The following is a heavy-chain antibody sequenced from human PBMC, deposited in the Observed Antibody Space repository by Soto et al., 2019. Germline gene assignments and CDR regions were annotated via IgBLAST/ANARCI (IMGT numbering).Heavy chain of an antibody. J-gene: IGHJ4*02. Sequence: PGGSLRLSCTASGFTFGDYAMSWFRQAPGKGLEWVGFIRSKAYGGTTEYAASVKGRFTISRDDSKSIAYLQMNSLKTEDTAAYYCTRSYAGIVVVPAAMGPYYFDYWGQGTLVTVSS. V-gene: IGHV3-49*03. D-gene: IGHD2-2*01. CDR2: IRSKAYGGTT. CDR1: GFTFGDYA. CDR3: TRSYAGIVVVPAAMGPYYFDY.